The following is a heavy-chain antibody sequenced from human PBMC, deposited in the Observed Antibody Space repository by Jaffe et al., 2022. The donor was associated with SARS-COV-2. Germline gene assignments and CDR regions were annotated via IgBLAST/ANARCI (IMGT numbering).Heavy chain of an antibody. D-gene: IGHD2-2*01. Sequence: EVQLVESGGGLVKPGGSLRLSCAASGFTFSNAWMSWVRQAPGKGLEWVGRIKSKTDGGTTDYAAPVKGRFTISRDDSKNTLYLQMNSLKTEDTAVYYCTTEPSSLDCSSTSCHGYWGQGTLVTVSS. V-gene: IGHV3-15*01. CDR2: IKSKTDGGTT. CDR3: TTEPSSLDCSSTSCHGY. J-gene: IGHJ4*02. CDR1: GFTFSNAW.